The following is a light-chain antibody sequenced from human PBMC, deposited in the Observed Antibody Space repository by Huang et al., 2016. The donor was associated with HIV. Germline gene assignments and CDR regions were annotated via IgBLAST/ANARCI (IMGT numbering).Light chain of an antibody. CDR3: QHYNNWPWWT. V-gene: IGKV3-15*01. J-gene: IGKJ1*01. Sequence: EVVMTQSPAILSVSPGERATLSCRASQSVTSNLAWYQQKPGQAPRLLIYSASTRGTGIPARFSGSGSGTEFTLTISSLQSEDFAVYYCQHYNNWPWWTFGQGTKVEIK. CDR2: SAS. CDR1: QSVTSN.